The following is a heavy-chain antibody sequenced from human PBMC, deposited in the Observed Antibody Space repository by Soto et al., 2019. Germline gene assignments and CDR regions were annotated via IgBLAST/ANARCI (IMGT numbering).Heavy chain of an antibody. J-gene: IGHJ6*03. D-gene: IGHD3-10*01. CDR1: GFTRSSYA. Sequence: PVGSLRLSCSSSGFTRSSYAISWVRQAPGKGLEWVSAISGSGGSTYYADSVKGRFTISRDNSKNKLYLQMNSLRAEETAVYYCAKGRLWFGELEVWGNGPTVTVS. V-gene: IGHV3-23*01. CDR2: ISGSGGST. CDR3: AKGRLWFGELEV.